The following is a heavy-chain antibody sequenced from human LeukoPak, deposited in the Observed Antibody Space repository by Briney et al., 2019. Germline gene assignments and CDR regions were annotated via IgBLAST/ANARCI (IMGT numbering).Heavy chain of an antibody. Sequence: TETLSLTCAVYGGSFSGYYWSWIRQPPGKGLEWIGEINHSGSTNYNPSLKSRVTISVDTSKNQFSLKLSSVTAADTAVYYCARGAPAATFDPWGQGTLVTVSS. CDR1: GGSFSGYY. V-gene: IGHV4-34*01. D-gene: IGHD2-2*01. CDR3: ARGAPAATFDP. CDR2: INHSGST. J-gene: IGHJ5*02.